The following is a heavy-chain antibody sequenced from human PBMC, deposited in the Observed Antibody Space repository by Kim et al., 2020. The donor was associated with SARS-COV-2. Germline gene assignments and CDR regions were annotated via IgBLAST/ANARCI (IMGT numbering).Heavy chain of an antibody. CDR1: GGSISSGGYY. V-gene: IGHV4-31*03. D-gene: IGHD2-21*01. J-gene: IGHJ5*02. CDR2: IYYSGST. CDR3: ARERLGGGDPHNWFDP. Sequence: SETLSLTCTVSGGSISSGGYYWSWIRQHPGKGLEWIGYIYYSGSTYYNPSLKSRVTISVDTSKNQFSLKLSSVTAADTAVYYCARERLGGGDPHNWFDPWGQGTLVTVSS.